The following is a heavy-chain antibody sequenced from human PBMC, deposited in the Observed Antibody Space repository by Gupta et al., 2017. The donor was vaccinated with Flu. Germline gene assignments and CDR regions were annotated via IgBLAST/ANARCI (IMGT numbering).Heavy chain of an antibody. D-gene: IGHD7-27*01. CDR2: INHSGST. CDR1: GSFSGYY. J-gene: IGHJ6*02. CDR3: ATELGRSGMDV. Sequence: GSFSGYYWSWIRQPPGKGLEWIGEINHSGSTNYNPSLKSRVTISVDTSKNQFSLKLSSVTAADTAVYYCATELGRSGMDVWGQGTTVTVSS. V-gene: IGHV4-34*01.